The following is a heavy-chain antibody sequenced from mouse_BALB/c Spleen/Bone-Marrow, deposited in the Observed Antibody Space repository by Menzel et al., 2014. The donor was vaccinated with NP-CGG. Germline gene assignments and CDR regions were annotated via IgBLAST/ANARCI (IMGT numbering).Heavy chain of an antibody. CDR1: GYTFTDYA. Sequence: QVQLQQSGAELVRPGVSVKISCKGSGYTFTDYAMHWVKQSHAKSLEWIGVISTYYGDASYNQKFKGKATMTVDKSSSTAYMEPVRLTSEDSAVYYCARRADSSGYVGAMDYWGQGTSVTVSS. CDR3: ARRADSSGYVGAMDY. V-gene: IGHV1S137*01. J-gene: IGHJ4*01. D-gene: IGHD3-2*01. CDR2: ISTYYGDA.